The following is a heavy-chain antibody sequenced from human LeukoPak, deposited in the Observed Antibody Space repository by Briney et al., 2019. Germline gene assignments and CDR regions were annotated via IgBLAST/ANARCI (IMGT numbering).Heavy chain of an antibody. CDR2: IYYSGST. Sequence: SETLSLTCTVSGGSINNYYWSWIRQPPGKGLEWIGYIYYSGSTNSNPSLKSRVTISADTSKNQFSLKLSSVTAADTAVYYCARVREPLRLRDAFDIWGQGTMVTVSS. V-gene: IGHV4-59*01. CDR1: GGSINNYY. J-gene: IGHJ3*02. D-gene: IGHD2-15*01. CDR3: ARVREPLRLRDAFDI.